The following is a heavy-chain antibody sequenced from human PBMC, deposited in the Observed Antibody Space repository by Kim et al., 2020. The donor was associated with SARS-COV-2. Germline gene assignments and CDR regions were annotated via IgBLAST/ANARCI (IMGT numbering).Heavy chain of an antibody. Sequence: SETLSLTCAVSGGSISSSNWWSWVRQPPGKGLEWIGEIYHSGSTNYNPSLKSRVTISVDKSKNQFSLKLSSVTAADTAVYYCARDSGYCSSTSCYARAFDIWGQGTMVTVSS. D-gene: IGHD2-2*01. CDR1: GGSISSSNW. CDR2: IYHSGST. CDR3: ARDSGYCSSTSCYARAFDI. V-gene: IGHV4-4*02. J-gene: IGHJ3*02.